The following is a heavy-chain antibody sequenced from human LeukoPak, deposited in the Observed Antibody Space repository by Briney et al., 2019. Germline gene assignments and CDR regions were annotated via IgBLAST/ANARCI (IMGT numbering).Heavy chain of an antibody. CDR2: IYYSGST. V-gene: IGHV4-59*01. J-gene: IGHJ5*02. D-gene: IGHD3-10*01. CDR1: GGSTSSYY. Sequence: PSETLSLTCTVSGGSTSSYYWSWIRQPPGKGLEWIGYIYYSGSTNYDPSLKSRVTISVDTSKNQFSLKLSSVTAADTAVYYCARSMVRGVRDWFDPWGQGTLVTVSS. CDR3: ARSMVRGVRDWFDP.